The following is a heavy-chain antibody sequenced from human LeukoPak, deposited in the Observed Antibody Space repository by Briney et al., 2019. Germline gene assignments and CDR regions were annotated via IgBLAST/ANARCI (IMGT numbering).Heavy chain of an antibody. D-gene: IGHD6-19*01. CDR1: GFTFDDYA. CDR3: AKGLQQWLVGMAFDY. J-gene: IGHJ4*02. V-gene: IGHV3-9*01. Sequence: GRSLRLSCAASGFTFDDYAMHWVRQAPGKGLEWVSGISWNSGSIGYADSVKGRFTISRDNAKNPLYLQMNSLRAEDTALYYCAKGLQQWLVGMAFDYWGQGTLVTVSS. CDR2: ISWNSGSI.